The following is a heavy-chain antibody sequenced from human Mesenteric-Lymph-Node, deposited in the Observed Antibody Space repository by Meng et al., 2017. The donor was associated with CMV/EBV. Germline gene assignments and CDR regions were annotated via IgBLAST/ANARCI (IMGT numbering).Heavy chain of an antibody. V-gene: IGHV4-39*07. CDR1: GGSISSSSYY. D-gene: IGHD3-3*01. CDR3: ARDSYDFWSGYYNWFDP. J-gene: IGHJ5*02. Sequence: SETLSLTCTASGGSISSSSYYWGWIRQPPGKGLEWIGSIYYSGSTYYNPSLKSRVTISVDTSKNQFSLKLSSVTAADTAVYYCARDSYDFWSGYYNWFDPWGQGTLVTVSS. CDR2: IYYSGST.